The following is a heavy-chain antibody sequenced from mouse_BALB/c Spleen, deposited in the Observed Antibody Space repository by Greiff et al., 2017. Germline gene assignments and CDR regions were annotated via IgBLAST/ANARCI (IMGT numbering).Heavy chain of an antibody. CDR1: GYSFTSYY. CDR3: ARGGITGYFDY. CDR2: IDPFNGGT. J-gene: IGHJ2*01. Sequence: VQLKESGPELMKPGASVKISCKASGYSFTSYYMHWVKQSHGKSLEWIGYIDPFNGGTSYNQKFKGKATLTVDKSSSTAYIHLSSLTSEDSAVYYCARGGITGYFDYWGQGTTLTVSS. D-gene: IGHD2-4*01. V-gene: IGHV1S135*01.